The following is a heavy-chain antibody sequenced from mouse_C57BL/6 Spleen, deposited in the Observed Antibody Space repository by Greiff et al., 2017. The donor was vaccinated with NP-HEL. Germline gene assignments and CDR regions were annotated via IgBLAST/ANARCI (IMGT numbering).Heavy chain of an antibody. CDR1: GFSLTSYG. CDR2: IRRGGST. D-gene: IGHD2-4*01. J-gene: IGHJ4*01. CDR3: STTDYEAMDY. Sequence: VQLQQSGPGLVQPSQSLSITCTVSGFSLTSYGVHWVRQSPGKGLEWLGVIRRGGSTDYYADFLSSLSITKDNSKSQVFYKMNSLQTDDTTIYYCSTTDYEAMDYWGQGTSVTVSS. V-gene: IGHV2-5*01.